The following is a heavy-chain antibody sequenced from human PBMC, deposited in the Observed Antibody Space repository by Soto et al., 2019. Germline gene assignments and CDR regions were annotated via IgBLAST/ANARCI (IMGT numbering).Heavy chain of an antibody. CDR2: ISGYNGNT. CDR3: ARAPLYSGSYLMGKTV. V-gene: IGHV1-18*01. CDR1: GYNFTTYG. J-gene: IGHJ4*02. Sequence: ASVKVSCKASGYNFTTYGVSWVRQAPGQGLEWKGWISGYNGNTNYAQKIQGRVTMTTDTSTSTAYMELRSLRSDDTAVYYCARAPLYSGSYLMGKTVWGQGALVTVSS. D-gene: IGHD1-26*01.